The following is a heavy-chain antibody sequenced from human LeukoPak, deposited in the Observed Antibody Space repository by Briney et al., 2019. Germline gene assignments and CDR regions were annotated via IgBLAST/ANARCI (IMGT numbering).Heavy chain of an antibody. CDR1: GGTFSSYA. CDR2: IIPIFGTA. CDR3: ARDGSAGTPVGGYYYYMDV. D-gene: IGHD1-1*01. J-gene: IGHJ6*03. Sequence: SVKVSCTASGGTFSSYAISWVRQAPGQGLAWMGGIIPIFGTANYAQKFQGRVTITTDESTSTAYMELSSLRSEDTAVYYCARDGSAGTPVGGYYYYMDVWGKGTTVTVSS. V-gene: IGHV1-69*05.